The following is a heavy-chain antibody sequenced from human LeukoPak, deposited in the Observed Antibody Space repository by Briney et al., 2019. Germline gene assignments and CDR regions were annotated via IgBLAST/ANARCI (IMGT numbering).Heavy chain of an antibody. D-gene: IGHD2-15*01. J-gene: IGHJ4*02. V-gene: IGHV4-59*01. CDR1: GGSISSLY. CDR3: ASGGLYCSGGSCYSGYYFDY. Sequence: SETLSLTCSVSGGSISSLYWSWIRQPPGKGLEWIGYIYYTGSTNYNPSLKSRVTISVDTSKNQFSLKLSSVTAADTAVYYCASGGLYCSGGSCYSGYYFDYWGQGTLVTVSS. CDR2: IYYTGST.